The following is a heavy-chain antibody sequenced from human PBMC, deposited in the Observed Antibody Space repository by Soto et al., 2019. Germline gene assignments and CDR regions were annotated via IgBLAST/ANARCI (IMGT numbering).Heavy chain of an antibody. CDR3: ARVVPGAEAWFGP. CDR2: ISLYSVGT. V-gene: IGHV1-18*01. D-gene: IGHD2-2*01. J-gene: IGHJ5*02. CDR1: GYTFSNYG. Sequence: HVQLVQSGGVLKRPGASVKVSCKTSGYTFSNYGITWVRQAPGQPLEWLGWISLYSVGTTYAQKLQGRDSMTKDTSTTTAYMELRSLRSDDTAVYYCARVVPGAEAWFGPWGQGTLVTVSS.